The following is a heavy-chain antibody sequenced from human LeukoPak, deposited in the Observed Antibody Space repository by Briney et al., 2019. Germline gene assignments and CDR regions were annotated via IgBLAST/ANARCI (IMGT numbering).Heavy chain of an antibody. D-gene: IGHD1-26*01. CDR2: MNPNSGNT. CDR3: ARDLSSGSYYVSFDY. J-gene: IGHJ4*02. V-gene: IGHV1-8*03. Sequence: GASVKVSCKASGYTFTGYDINWVRQATGQGLEWMGWMNPNSGNTGYAQKFQGRVAITRNTSISTAYMELSSLRSEDTAVYYCARDLSSGSYYVSFDYWGQGTLVTVSS. CDR1: GYTFTGYD.